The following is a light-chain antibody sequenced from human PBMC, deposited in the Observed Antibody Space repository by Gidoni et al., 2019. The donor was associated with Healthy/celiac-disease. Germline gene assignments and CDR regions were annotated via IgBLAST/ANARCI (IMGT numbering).Light chain of an antibody. CDR1: QSVSSSY. Sequence: EIVLTPSPGTLSWSPGERATLSCRASQSVSSSYLAWYQQKPGQAPRLLIYGASSRATGIPDRFSGSGSGTDFTLTISRLEPEDFAVYYCQQYGSSLFTFGPGTKVDI. V-gene: IGKV3-20*01. CDR3: QQYGSSLFT. CDR2: GAS. J-gene: IGKJ3*01.